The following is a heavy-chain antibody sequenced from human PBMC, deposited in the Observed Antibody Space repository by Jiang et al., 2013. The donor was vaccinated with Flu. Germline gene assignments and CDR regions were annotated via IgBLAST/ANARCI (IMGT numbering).Heavy chain of an antibody. D-gene: IGHD3-16*02. Sequence: FQGRVTITADKSTSTAYMELSSLRSEDTAVYYCARDGELSLYKAFDIWGQGTMVTVSS. CDR3: ARDGELSLYKAFDI. V-gene: IGHV1-69*04. J-gene: IGHJ3*02.